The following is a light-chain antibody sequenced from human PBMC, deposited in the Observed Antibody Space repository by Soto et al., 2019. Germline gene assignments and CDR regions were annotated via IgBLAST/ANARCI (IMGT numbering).Light chain of an antibody. V-gene: IGLV2-14*01. CDR3: SSYTSSSTLV. CDR1: ISDVGGYNY. J-gene: IGLJ1*01. CDR2: EVS. Sequence: QSALTQPSSLSGSPGQSITISCTGTISDVGGYNYVSWYQQHPGKAPKPMIYEVSNRPSGVSNRFSGSKSGNTASLTISGLQAEDEADYYCSSYTSSSTLVFGTGTKVTVL.